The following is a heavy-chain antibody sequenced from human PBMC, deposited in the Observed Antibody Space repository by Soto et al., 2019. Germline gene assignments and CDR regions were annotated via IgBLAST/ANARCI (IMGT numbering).Heavy chain of an antibody. Sequence: QVQLVQSGAEAKKPGSSVKVSCKASGGTFSSYAINWVRQAPGQGLEWMGGIIPIFGTADYAQKFQGRVTITADQSTSTAYMELSSLRSEDTAVYYCAQCLLGVNYYYGMDVWGQGTTVTVSS. CDR1: GGTFSSYA. D-gene: IGHD3-16*01. V-gene: IGHV1-69*12. CDR3: AQCLLGVNYYYGMDV. CDR2: IIPIFGTA. J-gene: IGHJ6*02.